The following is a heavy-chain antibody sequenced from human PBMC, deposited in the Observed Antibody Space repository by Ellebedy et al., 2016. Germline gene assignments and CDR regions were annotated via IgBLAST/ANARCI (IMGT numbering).Heavy chain of an antibody. CDR1: GFTFDDYA. Sequence: GGSLRLSXAASGFTFDDYAMHWVRQAPGKGLEWVSGISWNSGSIGYADSVKGRFTISRDNAKNSLYLQMNSLRAEDTALYYCAKDIITGREWLVPSMDVWGKGTTVTVSS. D-gene: IGHD3-3*01. CDR3: AKDIITGREWLVPSMDV. CDR2: ISWNSGSI. V-gene: IGHV3-9*01. J-gene: IGHJ6*03.